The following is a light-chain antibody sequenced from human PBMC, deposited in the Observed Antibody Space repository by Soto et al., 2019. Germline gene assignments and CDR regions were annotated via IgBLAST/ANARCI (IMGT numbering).Light chain of an antibody. CDR3: QQSYSTPLT. J-gene: IGKJ4*01. Sequence: EIQRSQSRCSLSAYVGDRVTITCGARQSISSYLNWYQQKPGKAPKLLIYAASSLQSGVPSRFSGSGSGTDFTLTISSLQPEDFATYYCQQSYSTPLTFGGGTKVDNK. CDR2: AAS. CDR1: QSISSY. V-gene: IGKV1-39*01.